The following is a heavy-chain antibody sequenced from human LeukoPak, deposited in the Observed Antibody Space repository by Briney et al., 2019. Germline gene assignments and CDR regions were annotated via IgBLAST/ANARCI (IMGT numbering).Heavy chain of an antibody. CDR2: IHYSGTA. D-gene: IGHD6-13*01. J-gene: IGHJ6*03. V-gene: IGHV4-59*11. Sequence: SETLSLTCTISGGSISNHFWSWIRQPPGKGLEWIGYIHYSGTAAHNPSLKSRVTISVDTSKNQISLRLTSVTAADTAVYYCARGEVSSTDYYMDVWGKGTTVTVSS. CDR1: GGSISNHF. CDR3: ARGEVSSTDYYMDV.